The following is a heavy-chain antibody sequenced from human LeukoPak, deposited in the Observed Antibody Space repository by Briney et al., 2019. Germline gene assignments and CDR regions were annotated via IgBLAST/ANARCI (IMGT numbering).Heavy chain of an antibody. V-gene: IGHV4-39*01. J-gene: IGHJ4*02. CDR3: ASFSTMVRGVIWDY. CDR1: GDSINSHLYY. Sequence: SETLSLTCTVSGDSINSHLYYWGWIRQPPGNGLEWIGSIFYSGSAYYNPSLKSRVAISVDTSRNQFSLKLSSVTAADTAVYCCASFSTMVRGVIWDYWGQGTLVTVSS. D-gene: IGHD3-10*01. CDR2: IFYSGSA.